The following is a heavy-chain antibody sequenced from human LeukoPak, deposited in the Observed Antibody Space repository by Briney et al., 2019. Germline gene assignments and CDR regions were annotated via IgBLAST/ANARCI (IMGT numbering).Heavy chain of an antibody. V-gene: IGHV3-53*01. CDR3: ARDKFGFGFDP. J-gene: IGHJ5*02. Sequence: PGGSLRLSCAASGFTVSSNYMSWVRQAPGKGLEWVSVIYSGGSTYYADSVKGRFTISRDNSKNTLYLQMNSLRAEDTAVYYCARDKFGFGFDPWGQGTLVTVSS. CDR1: GFTVSSNY. CDR2: IYSGGST. D-gene: IGHD3-16*01.